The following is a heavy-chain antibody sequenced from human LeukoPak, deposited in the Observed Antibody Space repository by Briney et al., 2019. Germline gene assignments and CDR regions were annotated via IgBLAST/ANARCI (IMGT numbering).Heavy chain of an antibody. CDR3: ARGGDNYYDSSGYYYWFDL. Sequence: ASVKVSCKASGYTFTGYYMHWVRQAPGQGLEWMGWINPNSGGTNYAQKFQGRVTMTRDTSISTAYMELSRLRSDDTAVHYCARGGDNYYDSSGYYYWFDLWGQGTLVTVSS. CDR2: INPNSGGT. CDR1: GYTFTGYY. J-gene: IGHJ5*02. V-gene: IGHV1-2*02. D-gene: IGHD3-22*01.